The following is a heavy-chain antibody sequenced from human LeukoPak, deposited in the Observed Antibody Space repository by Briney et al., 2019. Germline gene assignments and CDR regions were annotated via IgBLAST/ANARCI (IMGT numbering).Heavy chain of an antibody. V-gene: IGHV4-59*01. Sequence: GSLRLSCAASGFSFSTYSMKWVRQAPGKGLEWIGYIYYGGSTNYNPSLKSRVTISVDTSKSQFSLKLSSATAADTAVYYCARGGGSGRGNWFDPWGQGSLVIVSS. J-gene: IGHJ5*02. CDR2: IYYGGST. CDR1: GFSFSTYS. CDR3: ARGGGSGRGNWFDP. D-gene: IGHD3-10*01.